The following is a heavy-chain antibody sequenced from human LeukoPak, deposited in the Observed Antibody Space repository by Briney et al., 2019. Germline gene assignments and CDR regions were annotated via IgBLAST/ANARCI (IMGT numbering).Heavy chain of an antibody. J-gene: IGHJ4*02. CDR1: GFTVSSNY. D-gene: IGHD4-17*01. Sequence: GGSLRLPRPPSGFTVSSNYMSWVRQAPGKGLEWVSVIYSGGMTYCSDFVKGRFNISRDNSKNTLYLQMNSLRAEDTAVYYCARDNDYGLYWGQGTLVTVSA. CDR2: IYSGGMT. V-gene: IGHV3-66*01. CDR3: ARDNDYGLY.